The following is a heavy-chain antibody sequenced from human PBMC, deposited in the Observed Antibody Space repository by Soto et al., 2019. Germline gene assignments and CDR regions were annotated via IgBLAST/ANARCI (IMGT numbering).Heavy chain of an antibody. CDR2: ISYDGSNK. J-gene: IGHJ3*02. CDR3: ARDFPRGGDAFDI. V-gene: IGHV3-30-3*01. D-gene: IGHD3-10*01. Sequence: QVQLVESGGGVVQPGRSLRLSCAASGFTFSSYAMHWVRQAPGKGLEWVAVISYDGSNKYYADSVKGRFTISRDNSKNTLYLQMNSLRAEDTAVYYCARDFPRGGDAFDIGGQGTMVTVSS. CDR1: GFTFSSYA.